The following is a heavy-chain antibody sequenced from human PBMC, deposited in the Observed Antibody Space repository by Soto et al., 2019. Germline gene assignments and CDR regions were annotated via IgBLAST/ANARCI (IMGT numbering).Heavy chain of an antibody. J-gene: IGHJ4*02. CDR2: ISSSSSTI. CDR3: ARDPGSYSDRYFDY. D-gene: IGHD1-26*01. V-gene: IGHV3-48*02. CDR1: GFTFSSYS. Sequence: GGSLRLSSAASGFTFSSYSMNWVRQAAGKGRAWVSYISSSSSTINYADAVKGGVTISRDNAKNSLYLQMSSLRDEDTAVYYCARDPGSYSDRYFDYWGQGTLVTVS.